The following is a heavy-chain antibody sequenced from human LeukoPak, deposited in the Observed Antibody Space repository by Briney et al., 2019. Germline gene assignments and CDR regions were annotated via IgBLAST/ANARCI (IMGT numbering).Heavy chain of an antibody. D-gene: IGHD1-26*01. J-gene: IGHJ6*03. V-gene: IGHV4-59*01. CDR2: IYYSGST. CDR1: GGSISSYY. CDR3: ARGAYYYYYYMDV. Sequence: SQTLSLTCTVSGGSISSYYWSWIQQPPGKGLECIGYIYYSGSTNYNPSLKSRVTISVDTSKNQFSLKLSSVTAADTAVYYCARGAYYYYYYMDVWGKGTTVTISS.